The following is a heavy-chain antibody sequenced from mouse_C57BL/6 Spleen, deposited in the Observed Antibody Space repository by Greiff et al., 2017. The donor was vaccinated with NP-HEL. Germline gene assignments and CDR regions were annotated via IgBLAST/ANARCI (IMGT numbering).Heavy chain of an antibody. CDR2: ISGGGGNT. J-gene: IGHJ4*01. V-gene: IGHV5-9*01. CDR3: ARQEGSYYGSSYDYAMDY. CDR1: GFTFSSYT. D-gene: IGHD1-1*01. Sequence: EVKLVESGGGLVKPGGSLKLSCAASGFTFSSYTMSWVRQTPEKRLEWVATISGGGGNTYYPDSVKGRFTISRDNAKNTLYLQMSSLRSEDTALYYCARQEGSYYGSSYDYAMDYWGQGTSVTVSS.